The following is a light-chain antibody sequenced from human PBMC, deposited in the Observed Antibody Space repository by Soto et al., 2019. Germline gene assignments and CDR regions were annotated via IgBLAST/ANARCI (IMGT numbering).Light chain of an antibody. J-gene: IGKJ5*01. V-gene: IGKV1-33*01. Sequence: DIQMTQSPAALFLSVGDRATITCRATQNINIYLDWYQQKPGKAPNLLIYDASNMEIGVPSRFSGSGSGTHFTFTISSLQTEDIGAYYCQVHDILPITFGRGTRLEI. CDR3: QVHDILPIT. CDR2: DAS. CDR1: QNINIY.